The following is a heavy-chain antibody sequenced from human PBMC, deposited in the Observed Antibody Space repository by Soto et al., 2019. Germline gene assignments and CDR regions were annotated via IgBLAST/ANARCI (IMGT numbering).Heavy chain of an antibody. CDR3: ASLSYGMDV. V-gene: IGHV3-30*03. D-gene: IGHD2-15*01. J-gene: IGHJ6*02. CDR2: ISYDGSNK. CDR1: GFTFSSYG. Sequence: QVQLVESGGGVVQPGRSLRLSCAASGFTFSSYGMHWVRQAPGKGLEWVAVISYDGSNKYYADSVKGRFTISRDNSKNTLYLQMNSLRAEDTAVYDCASLSYGMDVWGQGTTVTVSS.